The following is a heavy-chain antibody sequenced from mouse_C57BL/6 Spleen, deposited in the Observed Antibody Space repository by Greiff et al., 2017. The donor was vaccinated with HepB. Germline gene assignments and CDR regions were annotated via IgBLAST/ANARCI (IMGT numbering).Heavy chain of an antibody. D-gene: IGHD2-2*01. J-gene: IGHJ3*01. CDR2: INPSSGYT. CDR3: ARGDYGYFAY. Sequence: QVQLKQSGAELAKPGASVKLSCKASGYTFTSYWMHWVKQRPGQGLEWIGYINPSSGYTKYNQKFKDKDTLTADKSSSTAYMQLSSLTYEDSAVYYCARGDYGYFAYWGQGTLVTVSA. CDR1: GYTFTSYW. V-gene: IGHV1-7*01.